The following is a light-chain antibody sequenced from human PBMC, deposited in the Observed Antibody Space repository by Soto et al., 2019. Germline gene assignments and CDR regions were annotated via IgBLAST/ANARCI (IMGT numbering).Light chain of an antibody. Sequence: EIVLTQSPDSLSLSSGERATLSCRASQSGYNGYLAWYQQRPGQPPRLLIYGIFTRADGIPDRFSGSGSGTDFTLTITRLEPEDSAVYYCQHYGHPQWTFGQGTKLEI. J-gene: IGKJ1*01. CDR3: QHYGHPQWT. CDR1: QSGYNGY. CDR2: GIF. V-gene: IGKV3-20*01.